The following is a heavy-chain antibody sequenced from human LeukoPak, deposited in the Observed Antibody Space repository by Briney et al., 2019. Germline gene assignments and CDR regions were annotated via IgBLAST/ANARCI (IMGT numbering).Heavy chain of an antibody. Sequence: SETLSLTCTVSGGSINSYYWSWIRQPPGKGLEWIGYIYYSGSTNYNPSLKSRVTISVDTSKNQFSLKLSSVTAADTAVYYCARAPRSSLYWYFDLWGRGTLVTVSS. V-gene: IGHV4-59*01. CDR3: ARAPRSSLYWYFDL. D-gene: IGHD6-6*01. CDR2: IYYSGST. J-gene: IGHJ2*01. CDR1: GGSINSYY.